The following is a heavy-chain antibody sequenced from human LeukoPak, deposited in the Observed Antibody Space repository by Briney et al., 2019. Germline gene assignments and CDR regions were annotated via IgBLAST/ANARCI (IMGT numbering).Heavy chain of an antibody. CDR2: IYYSGGT. V-gene: IGHV4-59*08. J-gene: IGHJ5*02. CDR1: GGSISSRY. D-gene: IGHD6-6*01. Sequence: SETLSLTCTLSGGSISSRYWSWIRQPPGKGLEWIGSIYYSGGTNYNPSLQGRVSISVDTSKIQFSQNQSSVTAADTAVYYCARWQYTISSGWVDPWGQGTLVTVSS. CDR3: ARWQYTISSGWVDP.